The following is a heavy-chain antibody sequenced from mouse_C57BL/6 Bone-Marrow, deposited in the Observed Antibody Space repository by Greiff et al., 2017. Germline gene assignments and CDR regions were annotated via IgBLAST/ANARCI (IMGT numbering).Heavy chain of an antibody. Sequence: EVQVVESGGGLVQPGESLKLSCESYEYEFPSHDMSWVSKTPEKRLEWVAAINSGGGSTYYPDTMESRIIISRDNTKKTLYLHMSSLRSEDTALYYCARPDSNYPDAYWDRGTTLTVSS. CDR2: INSGGGST. D-gene: IGHD2-5*01. J-gene: IGHJ2*01. CDR1: EYEFPSHD. V-gene: IGHV5-2*01. CDR3: ARPDSNYPDAY.